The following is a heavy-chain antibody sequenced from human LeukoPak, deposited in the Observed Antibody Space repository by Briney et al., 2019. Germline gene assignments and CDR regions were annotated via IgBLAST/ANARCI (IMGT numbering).Heavy chain of an antibody. CDR3: ARTLFRGLNWFDP. CDR1: GYTFTGYY. CDR2: INPNSGGT. D-gene: IGHD2-21*01. Sequence: ASVKVSCKASGYTFTGYYMHWVRQAPGQGLEWMGWINPNSGGTNYAQKFQGRVTMTRDTSISTAYMELSRLRSEDTAVYYCARTLFRGLNWFDPWGQGTLVTVSS. J-gene: IGHJ5*02. V-gene: IGHV1-2*02.